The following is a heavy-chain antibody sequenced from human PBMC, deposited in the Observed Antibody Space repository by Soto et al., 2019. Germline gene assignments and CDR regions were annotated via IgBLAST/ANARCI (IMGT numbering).Heavy chain of an antibody. CDR3: ATSSGALAASFPYYFDY. J-gene: IGHJ4*02. CDR1: GFRFNDYY. CDR2: ISSGSSTI. V-gene: IGHV3-11*01. D-gene: IGHD6-25*01. Sequence: QVQLVESGGGLVKPGGSLRLSCAATGFRFNDYYMTWIRQAPGKGLEWVSYISSGSSTIYYAHSVKGRFTISRDNAKNSLYLQMNSLRAEDTAVYYCATSSGALAASFPYYFDYWGQGTLVTDSS.